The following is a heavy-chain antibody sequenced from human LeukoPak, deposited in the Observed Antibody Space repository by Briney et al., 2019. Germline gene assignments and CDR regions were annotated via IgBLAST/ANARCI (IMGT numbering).Heavy chain of an antibody. CDR1: GGSISSSSYY. CDR3: AREGDSITMVRGGDDAFDI. V-gene: IGHV4-39*07. J-gene: IGHJ3*02. D-gene: IGHD3-10*01. Sequence: PSETLSLTCTVSGGSISSSSYYWGWIRQPPGKGLEWIGSIYYSGSTYYNLSLKSRVTISVDASKNQFSLKLSSVTAADTAVYYCAREGDSITMVRGGDDAFDIWGQGTMVTVSS. CDR2: IYYSGST.